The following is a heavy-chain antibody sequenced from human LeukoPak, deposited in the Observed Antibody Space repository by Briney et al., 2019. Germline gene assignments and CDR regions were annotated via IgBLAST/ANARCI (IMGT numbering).Heavy chain of an antibody. V-gene: IGHV1-69*04. CDR3: AGAPLNSYGGDPYFDY. Sequence: SVKVSCKASGGTFSSYAISWVRQAPGQGLEWMGRIIPIIGIANYAQKFQGRVTITADKSTSTAYMELSSLRSEDTAVYYCAGAPLNSYGGDPYFDYWGQGTLVTVSS. J-gene: IGHJ4*02. CDR1: GGTFSSYA. D-gene: IGHD5-18*01. CDR2: IIPIIGIA.